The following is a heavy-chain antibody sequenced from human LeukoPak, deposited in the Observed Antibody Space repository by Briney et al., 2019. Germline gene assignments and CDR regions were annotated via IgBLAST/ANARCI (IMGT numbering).Heavy chain of an antibody. Sequence: GGSLRLSCAASGFTFTSYAMSWVRQAPGKGLEWVSHINNNGGSTSYADSVKGWFTISRDNSKNTLYLQLNSLRAEDTAVYYCAKPHTPYCSGGTCYLFDFWGQGTLVTVSS. CDR1: GFTFTSYA. J-gene: IGHJ4*02. CDR3: AKPHTPYCSGGTCYLFDF. V-gene: IGHV3-23*01. CDR2: INNNGGST. D-gene: IGHD2-15*01.